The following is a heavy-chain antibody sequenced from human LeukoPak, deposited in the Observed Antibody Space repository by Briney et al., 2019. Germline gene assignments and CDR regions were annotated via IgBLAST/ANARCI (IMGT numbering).Heavy chain of an antibody. Sequence: ASVKVSCKASGYTFTNYAMNWVRQAPGQGLEWMGWINTNTENPAYAQGFTGRFVFSLDTSVSTAYLQISSLKAEDTAVYYCAGSGWVWDYYYGMDVWGQGTTVTVSS. CDR1: GYTFTNYA. J-gene: IGHJ6*02. V-gene: IGHV7-4-1*02. CDR2: INTNTENP. CDR3: AGSGWVWDYYYGMDV. D-gene: IGHD6-19*01.